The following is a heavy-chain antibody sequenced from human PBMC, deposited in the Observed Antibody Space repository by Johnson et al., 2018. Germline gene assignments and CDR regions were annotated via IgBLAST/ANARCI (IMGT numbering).Heavy chain of an antibody. Sequence: VQLVESGGGLVQPGGSLRLSCAASGFTFSSYAITWVRQAPGKGLEWVSGISGSYGDTYYADSVKGRFTISRDNPKNTVYLQMNSLSADDTAGYYCGKIMTTERYYWYGVHVWGQGTTVSVSS. CDR2: ISGSYGDT. V-gene: IGHV3-23*04. CDR1: GFTFSSYA. CDR3: GKIMTTERYYWYGVHV. D-gene: IGHD4-11*01. J-gene: IGHJ6*02.